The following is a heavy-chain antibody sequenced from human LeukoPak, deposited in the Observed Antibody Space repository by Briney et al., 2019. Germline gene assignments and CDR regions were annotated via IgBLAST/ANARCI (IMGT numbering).Heavy chain of an antibody. CDR3: ARDLSYCSSTSCPYYYYYYMDV. D-gene: IGHD2-2*01. Sequence: SQTLSLTCTVSGGSISSGGYYWSWIRQPAGKGLEWIGRIYTSGSTNYNPSLKSRVTMSVDTSKNQFSLKLSSVTAADTAVYYCARDLSYCSSTSCPYYYYYYMDVWGKGTTVTVSS. CDR1: GGSISSGGYY. J-gene: IGHJ6*03. V-gene: IGHV4-61*02. CDR2: IYTSGST.